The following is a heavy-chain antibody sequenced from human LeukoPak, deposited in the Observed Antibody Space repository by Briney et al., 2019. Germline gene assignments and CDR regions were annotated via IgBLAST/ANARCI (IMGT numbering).Heavy chain of an antibody. CDR2: ISYDGTNK. D-gene: IGHD1-1*01. V-gene: IGHV3-30*18. Sequence: GGSLRLSCSASGFSFSYYGFHWVRQAPGKGLEWVALISYDGTNKYYADSVKGRFTISGDNSKNTLYLQMNSLRAEDTAVYYCAKSTDLRDWYFDLWGRGTLVTVSS. CDR3: AKSTDLRDWYFDL. CDR1: GFSFSYYG. J-gene: IGHJ2*01.